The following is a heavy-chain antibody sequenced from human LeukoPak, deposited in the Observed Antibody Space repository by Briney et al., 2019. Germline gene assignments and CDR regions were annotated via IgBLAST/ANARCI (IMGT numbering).Heavy chain of an antibody. CDR2: IYYSGST. CDR1: GGSIGSYY. CDR3: ARLTARYYYGSGSQYYFDY. Sequence: PSETLSLTCSVSGGSIGSYYWSWIRQPPGKGLEWIGYIYYSGSTNYNPSLKSRVTISVDTSKNQFSLKLSSVTAADTAVYYCARLTARYYYGSGSQYYFDYWGQGTLVTVSS. D-gene: IGHD3-10*01. J-gene: IGHJ4*02. V-gene: IGHV4-59*08.